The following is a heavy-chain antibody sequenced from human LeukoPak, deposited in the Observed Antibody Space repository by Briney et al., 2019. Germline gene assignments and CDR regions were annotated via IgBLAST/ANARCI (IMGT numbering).Heavy chain of an antibody. CDR1: GGSISSSSYY. CDR3: AREGDYYDTSGTLDY. CDR2: IYYSGST. Sequence: SETLSLTCTVSGGSISSSSYYWGWFRQPPGKGLEWIGSIYYSGSTYYNPSLKSRVTISVDTSKDQFSLKPSSVTAADTAVYYCAREGDYYDTSGTLDYWGQGTLVTVSS. J-gene: IGHJ4*02. D-gene: IGHD3-22*01. V-gene: IGHV4-39*07.